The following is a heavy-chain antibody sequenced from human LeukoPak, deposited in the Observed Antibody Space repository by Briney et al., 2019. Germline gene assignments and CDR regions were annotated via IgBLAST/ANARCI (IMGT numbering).Heavy chain of an antibody. V-gene: IGHV3-23*01. CDR3: AKVGGRGKYFDAFDI. CDR1: GFTFTSYA. D-gene: IGHD2/OR15-2a*01. Sequence: GGSLRPSCAASGFTFTSYAMSWVRQAPGKGLEWVSSISGSGVSTYYADSVKGRFTISRDNSKNTLYLQMNSLRAEDTAVYYCAKVGGRGKYFDAFDIWGQGTMLTVSS. CDR2: ISGSGVST. J-gene: IGHJ3*02.